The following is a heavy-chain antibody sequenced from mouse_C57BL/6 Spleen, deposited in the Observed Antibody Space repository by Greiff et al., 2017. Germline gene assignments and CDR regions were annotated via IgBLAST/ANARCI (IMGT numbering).Heavy chain of an antibody. CDR2: IYPGDGDT. J-gene: IGHJ4*01. CDR1: GYAFSSSW. V-gene: IGHV1-82*01. Sequence: VQRVESGPELVKPGASVKISCKASGYAFSSSWMNWVKQRPGKGLEWIGRIYPGDGDTNYNGKFKGKATLTADKSSSTAYMQLSSLTSEDSAVYFCGLDYYGSSYDAMDYWGQGTSVTVSS. D-gene: IGHD1-1*01. CDR3: GLDYYGSSYDAMDY.